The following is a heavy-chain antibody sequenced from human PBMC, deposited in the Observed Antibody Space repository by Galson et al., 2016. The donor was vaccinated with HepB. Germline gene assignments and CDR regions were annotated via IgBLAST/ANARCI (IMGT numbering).Heavy chain of an antibody. CDR1: GGSIDRSSFY. Sequence: SETLSLTCGVSGGSIDRSSFYWGWIRQPPGKGLEWIASIHHRGNTYYNPSLKSRVTISVDTSRNQFSLKLRSVIATDTSIYYCARHTNTYAAPVYWGQGTRVSVSS. CDR2: IHHRGNT. CDR3: ARHTNTYAAPVY. J-gene: IGHJ4*02. V-gene: IGHV4-39*01. D-gene: IGHD2-15*01.